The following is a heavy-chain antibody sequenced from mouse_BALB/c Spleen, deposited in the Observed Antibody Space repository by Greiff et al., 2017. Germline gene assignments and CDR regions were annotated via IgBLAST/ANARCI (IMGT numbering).Heavy chain of an antibody. CDR1: GFDFSRYW. Sequence: EVKLVESGGGLVQPGGSLNLSCAASGFDFSRYWMSWARQAPGKGQEWIGEINPGSSTINYTPSLKDKFIISRDNAKNTLYLQMSKVRSEDTALYYCARRGHYAMDYWGQGTSVTVSS. CDR2: INPGSSTI. V-gene: IGHV4-2*02. J-gene: IGHJ4*01. CDR3: ARRGHYAMDY.